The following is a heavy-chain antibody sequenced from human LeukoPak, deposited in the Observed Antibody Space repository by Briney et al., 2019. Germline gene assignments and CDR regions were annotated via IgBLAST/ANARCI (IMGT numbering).Heavy chain of an antibody. D-gene: IGHD3-22*01. CDR1: GFTFSDYY. CDR2: ISSSGSTI. J-gene: IGHJ4*02. Sequence: GGSLRLSCAASGFTFSDYYMTWIRQAPGKGLEWVSYISSSGSTIYYADSVKGRFTVSRDNAKNSLYLQMNSLRAEDTAVYYCARIPIVDITSGGYWGQGTLVTVSS. V-gene: IGHV3-11*01. CDR3: ARIPIVDITSGGY.